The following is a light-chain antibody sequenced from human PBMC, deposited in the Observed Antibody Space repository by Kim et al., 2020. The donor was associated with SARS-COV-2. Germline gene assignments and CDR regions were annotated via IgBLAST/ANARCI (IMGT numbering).Light chain of an antibody. CDR1: SIGRKS. CDR2: YDN. V-gene: IGLV3-21*04. Sequence: APGKKAPMACGGNSIGRKSVHWYQQRPGQAPVVVIYYDNDRPSGIPERFSGSNSGNTATLTISRVEAGDEADYYCQTWDTSSDHVLFGRGTRLTVL. J-gene: IGLJ2*01. CDR3: QTWDTSSDHVL.